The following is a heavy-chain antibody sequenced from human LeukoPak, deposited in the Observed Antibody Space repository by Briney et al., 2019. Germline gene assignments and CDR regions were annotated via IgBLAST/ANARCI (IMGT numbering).Heavy chain of an antibody. D-gene: IGHD3/OR15-3a*01. J-gene: IGHJ6*02. CDR2: ISWDGGST. CDR3: AKTFGLRYYYYGMDV. V-gene: IGHV3-43*01. CDR1: GFTFDDYT. Sequence: PGGSLRLSCAAPGFTFDDYTMHWVRQAPGKGLEWVSLISWDGGSTYYADSVKGRFTISRDNSKNSLYLQMNSLRTEDTALYYCAKTFGLRYYYYGMDVWGQGTTVTVSS.